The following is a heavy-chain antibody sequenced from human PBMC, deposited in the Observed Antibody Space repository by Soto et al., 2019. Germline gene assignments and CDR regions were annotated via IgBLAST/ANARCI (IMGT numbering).Heavy chain of an antibody. CDR1: GFIFNDAW. Sequence: EIRLEESGGGLVKPGGSLRLSCAASGFIFNDAWLSWVRQAPGQGLEWVGRIKTKADGETTDYAAPVKGRFSISRDDSTNPLVLQMNSLKTEDTAVYFCTPDSGRFGYWGQGALVTVSS. D-gene: IGHD1-1*01. J-gene: IGHJ4*02. CDR2: IKTKADGETT. V-gene: IGHV3-15*01. CDR3: TPDSGRFGY.